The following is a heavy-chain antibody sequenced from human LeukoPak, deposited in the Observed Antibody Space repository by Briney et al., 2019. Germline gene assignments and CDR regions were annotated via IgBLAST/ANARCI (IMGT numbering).Heavy chain of an antibody. CDR3: ARNGRDQWLASDY. D-gene: IGHD6-19*01. CDR2: IYSGGST. J-gene: IGHJ4*02. V-gene: IGHV3-53*01. CDR1: GFTFSDHY. Sequence: GGSLRLSCVASGFTFSDHYMDWVRQAPGKGLEWVSVIYSGGSTYYADSVKGRFTISRGNSKNTLYLQMNSLRAEDTAVYYCARNGRDQWLASDYWGQGTLVTVSS.